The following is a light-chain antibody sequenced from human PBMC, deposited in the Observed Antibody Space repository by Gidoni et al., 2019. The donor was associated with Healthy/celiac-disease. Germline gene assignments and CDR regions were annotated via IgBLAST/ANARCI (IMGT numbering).Light chain of an antibody. CDR1: SSDVGGYNY. CDR3: SSYTSSSTLVV. Sequence: QSALTQPASVSGSPGQSITISCTGTSSDVGGYNYVSWYQQHPGKAPKLMIYDVSNRPSGVSNRFSGSKSGNTASLTISGLQAEDEADYYRSSYTSSSTLVVFGGRTKLTVL. V-gene: IGLV2-14*01. J-gene: IGLJ2*01. CDR2: DVS.